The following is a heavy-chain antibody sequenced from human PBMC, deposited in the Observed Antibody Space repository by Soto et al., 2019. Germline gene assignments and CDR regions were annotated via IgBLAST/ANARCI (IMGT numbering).Heavy chain of an antibody. CDR3: AREGPTYDILTGYPSFDY. CDR1: GGTFSSYA. D-gene: IGHD3-9*01. CDR2: IVPIFGTA. J-gene: IGHJ4*02. Sequence: ASVKVSCKASGGTFSSYAISWVRQAPGQGLEWMGGIVPIFGTANYAQKFQGRVTITADESTSTAYMELSSLRSEDTAVYYCAREGPTYDILTGYPSFDYWGQGTLVTVSS. V-gene: IGHV1-69*13.